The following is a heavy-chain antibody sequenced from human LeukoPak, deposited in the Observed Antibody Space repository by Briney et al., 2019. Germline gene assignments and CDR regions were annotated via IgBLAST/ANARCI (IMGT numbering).Heavy chain of an antibody. J-gene: IGHJ4*02. Sequence: SGTSLRLSCAASGFTFSNYAMTWVRQAPGKGLEWVSSISGGGGLTYYADSVKGRFTISRENSKNTLYLQVNSLRAEDTAKYYCAKDATSSWSAPFDYWGQGTLVTVSS. V-gene: IGHV3-23*01. CDR2: ISGGGGLT. CDR3: AKDATSSWSAPFDY. D-gene: IGHD6-13*01. CDR1: GFTFSNYA.